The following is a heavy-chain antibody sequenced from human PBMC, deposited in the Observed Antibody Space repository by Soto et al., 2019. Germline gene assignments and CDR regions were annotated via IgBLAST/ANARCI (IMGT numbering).Heavy chain of an antibody. CDR2: ISAYNGNT. CDR3: ARVGGDYGDYWFDP. V-gene: IGHV1-18*01. J-gene: IGHJ5*02. D-gene: IGHD4-17*01. Sequence: ASVKVSCKASGYAFTSHGISWVRQAPGQGLEWMGWISAYNGNTNYAQKLQGRVTMTTDTSTSTAYMELRSLRSDDTAVYYCARVGGDYGDYWFDPWGQGTLVTVSS. CDR1: GYAFTSHG.